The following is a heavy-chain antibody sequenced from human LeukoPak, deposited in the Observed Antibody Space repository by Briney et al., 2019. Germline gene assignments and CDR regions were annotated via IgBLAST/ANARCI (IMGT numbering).Heavy chain of an antibody. J-gene: IGHJ4*02. V-gene: IGHV3-23*01. CDR2: ISGSGGST. CDR1: GFTFSSYA. CDR3: AKEHYYDSSGYPEYFDY. D-gene: IGHD3-22*01. Sequence: GASLRLSCAASGFTFSSYAMSWVRQAPGKGLEWVSAISGSGGSTYYADSVKGRFTISRDNPKNTLYLQMNSLRAEDTAVYYCAKEHYYDSSGYPEYFDYWGQGTLVTVSS.